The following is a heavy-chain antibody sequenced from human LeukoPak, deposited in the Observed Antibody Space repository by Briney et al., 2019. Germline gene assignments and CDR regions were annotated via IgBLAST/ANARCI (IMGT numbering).Heavy chain of an antibody. Sequence: GGSLRLSCAASGFTFSSYGMHWVRQAPGKRLEWVAVIWYDGSNKYYADSVKGRFTISRDNSKNTLYLQMNSLRAEDTAVYYCARDGGTMIVGDYWGQGTLVTVSS. D-gene: IGHD3-22*01. CDR3: ARDGGTMIVGDY. V-gene: IGHV3-33*01. CDR1: GFTFSSYG. CDR2: IWYDGSNK. J-gene: IGHJ4*02.